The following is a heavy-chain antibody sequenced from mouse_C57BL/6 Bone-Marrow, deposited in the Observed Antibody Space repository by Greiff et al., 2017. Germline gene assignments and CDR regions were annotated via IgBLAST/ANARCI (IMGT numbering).Heavy chain of an antibody. J-gene: IGHJ3*01. CDR2: ISSGGSYT. V-gene: IGHV5-6*02. D-gene: IGHD2-3*01. Sequence: EVKVVESGGDLVKPGGSLKLSCAASGFTFSSYGMSWVRQTPDKRLEWVATISSGGSYTYYPDSVKGRFTISRDNAKNTLYLQMSSLKSEETAMYYCARRRWLLQFAYWGQGTLVTVSA. CDR3: ARRRWLLQFAY. CDR1: GFTFSSYG.